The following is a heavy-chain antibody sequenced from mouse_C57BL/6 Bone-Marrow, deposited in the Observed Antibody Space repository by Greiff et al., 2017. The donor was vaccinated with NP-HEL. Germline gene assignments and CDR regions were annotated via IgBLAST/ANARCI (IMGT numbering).Heavy chain of an antibody. CDR2: IWSDGST. CDR3: ARHGTYDYDVGAWFAD. Sequence: VKLMESGPGLVAPSQRLSIPCTVSGFSLTSYGVHWVRQPPGKGLEWLVVIWSDGSTTYNSALTSGLSISKDNTKSQVFLKMNSLQTDDTAMYYCARHGTYDYDVGAWFADWGQGTLVTVSA. CDR1: GFSLTSYG. D-gene: IGHD2-4*01. J-gene: IGHJ3*01. V-gene: IGHV2-6-1*01.